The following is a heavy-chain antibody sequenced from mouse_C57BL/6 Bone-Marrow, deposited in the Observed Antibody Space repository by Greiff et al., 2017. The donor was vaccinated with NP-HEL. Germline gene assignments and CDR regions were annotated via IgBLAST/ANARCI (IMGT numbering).Heavy chain of an antibody. CDR1: GYTFTSYW. Sequence: QVQLQQPGAELVKPGASVKLSCKASGYTFTSYWMQWVKQRPGQGLEWIGEIDPSDSYTNYNQKFKGKATLTVDTSSSTAYMQLSSLTSEDSAVYYCSSYGSPLRGYAMDYWGQGTSVTVSS. V-gene: IGHV1-50*01. J-gene: IGHJ4*01. CDR3: SSYGSPLRGYAMDY. CDR2: IDPSDSYT. D-gene: IGHD1-1*01.